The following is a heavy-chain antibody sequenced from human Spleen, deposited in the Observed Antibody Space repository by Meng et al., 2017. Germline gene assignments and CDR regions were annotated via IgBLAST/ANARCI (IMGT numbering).Heavy chain of an antibody. D-gene: IGHD2-15*01. V-gene: IGHV4-38-2*02. Sequence: SETLSLTCTVSGYSISSNYYWGWIRQPPGKGLEWIGSIYHSGSTYYNPSLKSRVTISVDTSKNQFSLKLSSVTAADTAVYYCARGYCSGGSCYSGNYYYYYYGMDVWGQGTTVTVSS. J-gene: IGHJ6*02. CDR1: GYSISSNYY. CDR2: IYHSGST. CDR3: ARGYCSGGSCYSGNYYYYYYGMDV.